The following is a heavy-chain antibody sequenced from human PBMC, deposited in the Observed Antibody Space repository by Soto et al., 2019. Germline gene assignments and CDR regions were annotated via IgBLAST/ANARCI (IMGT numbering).Heavy chain of an antibody. CDR2: ISSNGGST. V-gene: IGHV3-64D*06. CDR3: VKVTTGDGGHFDY. Sequence: GGSLRLSCSASGFTFSSYAMHWVRQAPGKGLEYVSAISSNGGSTYYADSVKGRFTISRDNSKNTLYLQMSSLRAEDTAVYYCVKVTTGDGGHFDYWGQGTLVTVSS. CDR1: GFTFSSYA. J-gene: IGHJ4*02. D-gene: IGHD7-27*01.